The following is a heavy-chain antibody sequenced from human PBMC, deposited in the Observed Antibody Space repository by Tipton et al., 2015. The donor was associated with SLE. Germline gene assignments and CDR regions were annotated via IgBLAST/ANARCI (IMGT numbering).Heavy chain of an antibody. V-gene: IGHV3-53*01. CDR3: AKFPTGVGSLAEYFQH. CDR1: GFTVSSNY. Sequence: SLRLSCAASGFTVSSNYMSWVRQAPGKGLEWVSVIYSGGSTYYADSVKGRFTISRDNSKNTLYLQMNSLRAEDSALYYCAKFPTGVGSLAEYFQHWGQGTLVTVSS. J-gene: IGHJ1*01. D-gene: IGHD1-26*01. CDR2: IYSGGST.